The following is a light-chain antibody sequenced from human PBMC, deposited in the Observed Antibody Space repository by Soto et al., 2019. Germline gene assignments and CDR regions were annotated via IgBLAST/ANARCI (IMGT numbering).Light chain of an antibody. CDR2: EVS. CDR1: SSDVGRYNY. V-gene: IGLV2-8*01. J-gene: IGLJ3*02. Sequence: QSVLTQPPSASGSLGQSVTIPCTGTSSDVGRYNYVSWYQQHPGKAPKLVIYEVSKRPSGVPDRFSGSKSGNTASLTVSGLQAEDEADYYCNSYAGGNWVFGGGTQLTVL. CDR3: NSYAGGNWV.